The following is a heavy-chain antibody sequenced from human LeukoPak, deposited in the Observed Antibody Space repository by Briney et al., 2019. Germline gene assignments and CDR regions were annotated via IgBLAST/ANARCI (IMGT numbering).Heavy chain of an antibody. CDR2: INHSGST. CDR1: GGSFSGCY. D-gene: IGHD2-2*01. J-gene: IGHJ3*02. V-gene: IGHV4-34*01. CDR3: ARVLVAGDAFDI. Sequence: SETLSLTCAVYGGSFSGCYWSWIRQPPGKGLEWIGEINHSGSTNYNPSLKSRVTISVDTSKNQFSLKLSSVTAADTAVYYCARVLVAGDAFDIWGQGTMVTVSS.